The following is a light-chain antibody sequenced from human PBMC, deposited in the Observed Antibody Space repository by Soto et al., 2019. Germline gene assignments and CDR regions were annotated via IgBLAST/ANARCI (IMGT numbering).Light chain of an antibody. CDR1: QSVSSY. Sequence: EIVLTQSPATLSLSPGERATLSCRASQSVSSYLAWYQQKPGQAPRLLIYDASNRATGIPARFSGSGSGTDFTLPISSLEPEDFAVYYCQQRSNWPPTCTFAQGTKVQIK. CDR2: DAS. J-gene: IGKJ1*01. CDR3: QQRSNWPPTCT. V-gene: IGKV3-11*01.